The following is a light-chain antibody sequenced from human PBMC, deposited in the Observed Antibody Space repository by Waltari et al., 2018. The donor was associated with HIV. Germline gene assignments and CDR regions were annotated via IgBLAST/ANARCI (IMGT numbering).Light chain of an antibody. J-gene: IGLJ3*02. CDR3: AAWDDSLNGLL. Sequence: QSVLTQPPSASGTPGQRVTIPCSGSSVNIGDNTVNTSQQFPGTAPNLLIYTNNQRPSGVPDRFSGSKSGTSASLAISGLQSDDEAEYYCAAWDDSLNGLLFGGGTKLTVL. V-gene: IGLV1-44*01. CDR1: SVNIGDNT. CDR2: TNN.